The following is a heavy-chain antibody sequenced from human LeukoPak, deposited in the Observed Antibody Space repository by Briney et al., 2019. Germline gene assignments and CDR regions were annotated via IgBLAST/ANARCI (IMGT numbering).Heavy chain of an antibody. Sequence: PSETLSLTCAVYGGSFSGYYWSWIRQPPGKGLEWIGEINHSGSTNYNPSLKSRITISVDTSKKQFSLKLTSVTAADTAVYYCARPLTPPTHWGQGTLVTVSS. CDR3: ARPLTPPTH. V-gene: IGHV4-34*01. J-gene: IGHJ1*01. CDR2: INHSGST. D-gene: IGHD3-9*01. CDR1: GGSFSGYY.